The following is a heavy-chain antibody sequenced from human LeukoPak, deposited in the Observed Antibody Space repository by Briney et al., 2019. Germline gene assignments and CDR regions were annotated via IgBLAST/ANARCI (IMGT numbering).Heavy chain of an antibody. CDR1: GVSISSGGYY. CDR2: IYYSGST. Sequence: SETLSLTCTVSGVSISSGGYYWSWIRQHPGKGLEWIGYIYYSGSTYYNPSLKSRVTISVDTSKNQFSLKLSSVTAADTAVYYCARVDRGYSGYDFDYWGQGTLVTVSS. D-gene: IGHD5-12*01. CDR3: ARVDRGYSGYDFDY. V-gene: IGHV4-31*03. J-gene: IGHJ4*02.